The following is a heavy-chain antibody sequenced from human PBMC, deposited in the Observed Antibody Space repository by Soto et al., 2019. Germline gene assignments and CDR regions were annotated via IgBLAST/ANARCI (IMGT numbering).Heavy chain of an antibody. Sequence: EVQLLESGGGLVQPGGSLRLSCAASGFTFSSYAMSWVRQAPGKGLEWVSAISGSGGSTYYADSVKGRFTISRDNSKTTLYLQMNSLRAEDTAVYYCAKHMVRGVIIPYTFDYWGQGTLVTVSS. CDR2: ISGSGGST. V-gene: IGHV3-23*01. CDR1: GFTFSSYA. CDR3: AKHMVRGVIIPYTFDY. D-gene: IGHD3-10*01. J-gene: IGHJ4*02.